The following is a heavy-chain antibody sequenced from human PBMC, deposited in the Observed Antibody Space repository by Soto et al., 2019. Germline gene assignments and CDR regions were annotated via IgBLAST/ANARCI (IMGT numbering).Heavy chain of an antibody. CDR3: ATRVGPWGRYCFGY. V-gene: IGHV3-53*01. D-gene: IGHD1-26*01. CDR2: IYTNDDT. J-gene: IGHJ4*02. Sequence: GGSLRLSCAASGLTDCTNFMSWARQAPGKGLEWVSVIYTNDDTYYAESVKGRFTISRDNSKYTLYLQMNSLRAEDTAIYYCATRVGPWGRYCFGYRGQGALVTVSS. CDR1: GLTDCTNF.